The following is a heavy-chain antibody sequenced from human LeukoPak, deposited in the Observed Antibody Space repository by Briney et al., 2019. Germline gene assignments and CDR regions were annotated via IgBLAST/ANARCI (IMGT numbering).Heavy chain of an antibody. CDR2: ISYDGSNK. CDR1: GFTFSRYG. D-gene: IGHD3-10*01. Sequence: EAGGSLRLSCAASGFTFSRYGMHWVRQASGKGLEWVALISYDGSNKYYADSVKGRFTISRDNSKNTLYLQMNSLRPGDTAVYYCAKGDPYGSGSYPVDYWGQGTLVTVSS. V-gene: IGHV3-30*18. J-gene: IGHJ4*02. CDR3: AKGDPYGSGSYPVDY.